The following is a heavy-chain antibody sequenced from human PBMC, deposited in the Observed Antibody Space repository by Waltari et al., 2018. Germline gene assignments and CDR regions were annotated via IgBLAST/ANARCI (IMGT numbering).Heavy chain of an antibody. J-gene: IGHJ3*02. CDR1: GGSISSYY. CDR3: ARDRGGYLNAFDI. CDR2: IYDSGST. Sequence: QVQLQESGPGLVKHSETLSLTCTVSGGSISSYYWSWIRQPPGTGLEWIGYIYDSGSTNYNPSLKRRVTISVDTSKNQFSLKLSSVTAADTAVYYCARDRGGYLNAFDIWGQGTMVTVSS. V-gene: IGHV4-59*01. D-gene: IGHD5-12*01.